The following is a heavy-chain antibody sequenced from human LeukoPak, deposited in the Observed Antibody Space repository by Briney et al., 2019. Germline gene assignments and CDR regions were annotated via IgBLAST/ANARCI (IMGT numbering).Heavy chain of an antibody. CDR1: GGSISSYY. Sequence: NPSETLSLTCTVSGGSISSYYWSWIRQPAGKGLEWIGHIYTSGSTNYNPSLKSRVTMSVDTSKNQFSLKLSSVTAADTAVYYCARDRDSSGYSAHFDYWGQGTLVTVSS. D-gene: IGHD3-22*01. J-gene: IGHJ4*02. CDR3: ARDRDSSGYSAHFDY. CDR2: IYTSGST. V-gene: IGHV4-4*07.